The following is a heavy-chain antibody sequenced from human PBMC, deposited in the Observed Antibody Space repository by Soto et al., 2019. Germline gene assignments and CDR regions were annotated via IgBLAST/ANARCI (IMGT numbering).Heavy chain of an antibody. CDR1: GDSVSKYY. CDR3: ARSPAYGDYANLDA. D-gene: IGHD4-17*01. V-gene: IGHV4-4*07. Sequence: SETLSLTCTVSGDSVSKYYWNWIRQPAGKGLEWIGRIHSTRSPNYNPSLKSRVTMSVDTSKNQFSLKLNLTSVTAADTAVYYCARSPAYGDYANLDAWGQGTLVTVSS. J-gene: IGHJ5*02. CDR2: IHSTRSP.